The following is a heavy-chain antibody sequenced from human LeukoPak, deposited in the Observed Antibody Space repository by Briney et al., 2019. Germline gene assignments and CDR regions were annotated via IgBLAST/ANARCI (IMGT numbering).Heavy chain of an antibody. D-gene: IGHD1-26*01. CDR1: GGNFNNYA. CDR3: ARGRELLGIQCAFDI. J-gene: IGHJ3*02. V-gene: IGHV1-69*13. Sequence: SVKVSCKASGGNFNNYAINWVRQAPGQGLAWLGGVIPMFGSVNYAQKFQGRVTITADGITSIAYMELGSLTSDDTAVYYCARGRELLGIQCAFDIWGQGTVVTVAS. CDR2: VIPMFGSV.